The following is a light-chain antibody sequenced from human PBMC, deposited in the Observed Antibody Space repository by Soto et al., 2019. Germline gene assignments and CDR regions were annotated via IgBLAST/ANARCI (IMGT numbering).Light chain of an antibody. V-gene: IGKV3-20*01. CDR3: QQYGSSIT. CDR1: QSVKSSY. Sequence: EIVLTHSPGTLSFSPVEGATLSCRASQSVKSSYLAWYQHKPGQAPRLLIYGTSSRATGIPDRFSGSGSGTDFTLTISRLETEDFAVYYCQQYGSSITFGQGTRLE. CDR2: GTS. J-gene: IGKJ5*01.